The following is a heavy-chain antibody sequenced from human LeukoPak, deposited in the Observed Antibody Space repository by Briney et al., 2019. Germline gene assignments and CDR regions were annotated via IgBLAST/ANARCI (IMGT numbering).Heavy chain of an antibody. D-gene: IGHD6-13*01. V-gene: IGHV4-34*01. CDR1: GESFSGYY. Sequence: SETLSLTCAVYGESFSGYYWSWIRQPPGKELEWIGEINRSGSTNYNPSLKSRVTISVDTSKNQFSLKLSSVTAADTAVYYCARGIAAAGTRRGRKFDYWGQGTLVTVSS. CDR3: ARGIAAAGTRRGRKFDY. J-gene: IGHJ4*02. CDR2: INRSGST.